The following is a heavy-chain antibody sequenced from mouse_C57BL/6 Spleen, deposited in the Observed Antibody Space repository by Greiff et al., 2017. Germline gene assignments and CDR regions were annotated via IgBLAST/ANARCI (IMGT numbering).Heavy chain of an antibody. D-gene: IGHD1-1*01. CDR1: GYSFTGYY. Sequence: VQLKQSGPELVKPGASVKISCKASGYSFTGYYMNWVKQSPERSLEWIGEINPSNGGTTYNQKFKDKATLTVDTSSSTAYMQLKSLTSEDSAVYYCARCEYYYGSSYAMDYWGQGTSVTVSS. V-gene: IGHV1-42*01. CDR3: ARCEYYYGSSYAMDY. J-gene: IGHJ4*01. CDR2: INPSNGGT.